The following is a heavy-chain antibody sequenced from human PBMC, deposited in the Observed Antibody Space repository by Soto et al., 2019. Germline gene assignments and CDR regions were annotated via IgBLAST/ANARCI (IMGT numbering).Heavy chain of an antibody. J-gene: IGHJ4*02. D-gene: IGHD2-2*01. Sequence: ASVKVSCKASGYTFTSYGISWVRQAPGQGLEWMGWISAYNGNTNYAQKLQGRATMTTDTSTSTAYMELRSLRSDDTAVYYGAGGGGVVPAAIGDYWGQGTLVTVSS. CDR1: GYTFTSYG. CDR2: ISAYNGNT. V-gene: IGHV1-18*04. CDR3: AGGGGVVPAAIGDY.